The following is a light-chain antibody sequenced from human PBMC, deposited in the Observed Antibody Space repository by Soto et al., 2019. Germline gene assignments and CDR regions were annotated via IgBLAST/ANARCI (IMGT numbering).Light chain of an antibody. CDR1: EDITNY. J-gene: IGKJ2*01. CDR2: DAS. V-gene: IGKV1-33*01. CDR3: QQYGNLPLT. Sequence: DIYMAQSPSSLSASVGDRVTITCQASEDITNYLNWYQQKPGKAPKLLIYDASSLETGVPLRFTGGGSGTNFTFTISGLQPEDIASYYCQQYGNLPLTFGQGTMVECK.